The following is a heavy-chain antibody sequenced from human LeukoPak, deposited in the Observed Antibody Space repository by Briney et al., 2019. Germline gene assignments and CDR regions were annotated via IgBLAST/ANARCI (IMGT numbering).Heavy chain of an antibody. CDR2: INHSGST. D-gene: IGHD2-2*01. J-gene: IGHJ5*02. CDR3: ASLLGYCSSTSCSNWFDP. CDR1: GGSFSGYY. Sequence: PSETLSLTCAVYGGSFSGYYWSWIRQPPGKGLEWIGEINHSGSTNYNPSLKSRVTISVDTSKNQFSLKLSSVTAADTAVYYCASLLGYCSSTSCSNWFDPWGQGTLVTVSP. V-gene: IGHV4-34*01.